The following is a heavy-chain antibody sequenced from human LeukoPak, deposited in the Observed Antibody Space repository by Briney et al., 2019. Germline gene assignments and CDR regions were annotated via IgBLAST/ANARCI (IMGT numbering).Heavy chain of an antibody. D-gene: IGHD4-11*01. V-gene: IGHV1-69*04. CDR2: IIPTLGIA. CDR3: ASGSNPDAFDI. J-gene: IGHJ3*02. CDR1: GGTFSSYA. Sequence: SVKVSCKASGGTFSSYAISWVRQAPGQGLEWMGRIIPTLGIANYAQKFQGRVTITADKSTSTAYMELSSLRSEDTAVYYCASGSNPDAFDIWGQGTMVTVSS.